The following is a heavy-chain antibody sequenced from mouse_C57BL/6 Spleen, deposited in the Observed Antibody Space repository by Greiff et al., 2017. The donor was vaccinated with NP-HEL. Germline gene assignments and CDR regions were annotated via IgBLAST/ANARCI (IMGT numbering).Heavy chain of an antibody. CDR2: ISDGGSYT. CDR1: GFTFSSYA. V-gene: IGHV5-4*01. J-gene: IGHJ1*03. Sequence: EVKLMESGGGLVKPGGSLKLSCAASGFTFSSYAMSWVRQTPEKRLEWVATISDGGSYTYYPDNVKGRFTIARDNAKNNLYLQMSHLTSEDTAMYYCARDRTGTYWYFDVWGTGTTVTVSS. CDR3: ARDRTGTYWYFDV. D-gene: IGHD4-1*01.